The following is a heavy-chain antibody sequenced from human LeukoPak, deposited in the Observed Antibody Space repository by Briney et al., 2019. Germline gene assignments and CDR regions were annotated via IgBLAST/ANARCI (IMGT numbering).Heavy chain of an antibody. J-gene: IGHJ4*02. Sequence: SETLSLTCSVSGGSIIGHWWSWIRQPPGKGLEWTGDVFYSGSSNYNPSLKSRLTISLDTSKNQFSLNLRSVTATDTAMYYCARRNTADASIDFWGQGTLVTASS. D-gene: IGHD4-17*01. CDR3: ARRNTADASIDF. CDR1: GGSIIGHW. CDR2: VFYSGSS. V-gene: IGHV4-59*08.